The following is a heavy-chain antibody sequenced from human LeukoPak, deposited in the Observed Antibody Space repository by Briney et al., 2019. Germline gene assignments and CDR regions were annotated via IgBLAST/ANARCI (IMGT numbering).Heavy chain of an antibody. CDR3: AKDSDYYDSSGYYDPFFDY. V-gene: IGHV3-23*01. CDR2: IRGIGGTT. D-gene: IGHD3-22*01. Sequence: GGSLRLSCGASGFTFTSSAMSWVRQAPGKGLEWVSGIRGIGGTTYYADSVKGRFTISRDNSKNTLYLQMNSLRAEDTAVYYCAKDSDYYDSSGYYDPFFDYWGQGTLVTVSS. J-gene: IGHJ4*02. CDR1: GFTFTSSA.